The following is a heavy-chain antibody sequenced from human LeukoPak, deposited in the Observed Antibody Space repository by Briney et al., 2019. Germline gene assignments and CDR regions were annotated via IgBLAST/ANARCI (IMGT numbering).Heavy chain of an antibody. D-gene: IGHD3-22*01. CDR2: IYYSGTT. Sequence: SETLSLTCTVSGGSISSYYWSWIRQPPGKGLEWIGNIYYSGTTNYNPSLKSRVTISVDTSKNQFSPKLSSVTAADTAVYYCARGPFYDSSGYPFDYWGQGTLVTVSS. V-gene: IGHV4-59*01. CDR3: ARGPFYDSSGYPFDY. CDR1: GGSISSYY. J-gene: IGHJ4*02.